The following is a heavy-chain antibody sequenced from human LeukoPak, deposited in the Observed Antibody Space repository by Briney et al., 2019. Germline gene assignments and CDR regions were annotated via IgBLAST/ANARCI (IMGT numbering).Heavy chain of an antibody. J-gene: IGHJ6*02. CDR3: ARWRVEYQLLYYYYGMDV. CDR1: GGPISSGGYY. Sequence: PSQTLSLTCTVSGGPISSGGYYWSWIRQPPGKGLEWIGYIYHSGSTNYNPSLKSRVTISVDTSKNQFSLKLSSVTAADTAVYYCARWRVEYQLLYYYYGMDVWGQGTTVTVSS. V-gene: IGHV4-30-2*02. CDR2: IYHSGST. D-gene: IGHD2-2*01.